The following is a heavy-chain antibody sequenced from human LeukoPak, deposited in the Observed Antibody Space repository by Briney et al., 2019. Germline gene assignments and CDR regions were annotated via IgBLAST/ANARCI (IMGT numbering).Heavy chain of an antibody. Sequence: GGSLRLSCAASGFTFSSYSMNWVRQAPGKGLEWVSSISSSSSYIYYADSVKGRFTISRDNAKNSLYLQMNSLRAEDTAVYYCARDKRGYCSSTSCPFDHWGQGTLVTVSS. V-gene: IGHV3-21*01. CDR1: GFTFSSYS. J-gene: IGHJ4*02. D-gene: IGHD2-2*01. CDR2: ISSSSSYI. CDR3: ARDKRGYCSSTSCPFDH.